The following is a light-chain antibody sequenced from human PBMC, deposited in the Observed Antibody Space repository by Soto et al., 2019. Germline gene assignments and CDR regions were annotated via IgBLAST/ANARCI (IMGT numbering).Light chain of an antibody. CDR1: QGISSA. Sequence: IQLTQSPSYLSASVGDRVTITCRASQGISSALAWYQQKPGKAPKLLIYDASSLESGVPSRFSGSGSGTDFTLTISSLQPEDFATYYCQQFNNFFTFGQGTRLEV. V-gene: IGKV1D-13*01. CDR3: QQFNNFFT. CDR2: DAS. J-gene: IGKJ5*01.